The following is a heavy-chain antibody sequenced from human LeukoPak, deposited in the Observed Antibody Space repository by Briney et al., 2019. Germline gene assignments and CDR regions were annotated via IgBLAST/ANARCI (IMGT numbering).Heavy chain of an antibody. V-gene: IGHV3-48*01. Sequence: PGGSLRLSCAASGFTFSSYSMNWVRQAPGKGLEWVSYISSSSSTIYYADSVKGRFTISRDNAKNSLYLQMNSLRAEDTAVYYCARGEGYYYGSSGYFDYWGQGTLVTASS. CDR3: ARGEGYYYGSSGYFDY. CDR1: GFTFSSYS. J-gene: IGHJ4*02. D-gene: IGHD3-22*01. CDR2: ISSSSSTI.